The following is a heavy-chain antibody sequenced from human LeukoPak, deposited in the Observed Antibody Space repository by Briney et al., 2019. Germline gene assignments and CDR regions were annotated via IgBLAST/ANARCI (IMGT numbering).Heavy chain of an antibody. Sequence: SETLSLTCAVYGGSFSGYYWSWIRQPPGKGLEWIGEINHSGSTNYNPSLKSRVTISVDTSKNQFSLKLISVTAADTAVYYCAREVRYYDSSGYYFPFDYWGQGTLVTVSS. J-gene: IGHJ4*02. D-gene: IGHD3-22*01. CDR2: INHSGST. CDR1: GGSFSGYY. V-gene: IGHV4-34*01. CDR3: AREVRYYDSSGYYFPFDY.